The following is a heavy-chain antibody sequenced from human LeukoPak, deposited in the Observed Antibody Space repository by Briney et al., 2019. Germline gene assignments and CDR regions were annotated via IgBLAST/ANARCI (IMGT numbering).Heavy chain of an antibody. CDR2: INHSGST. D-gene: IGHD6-19*01. CDR3: ARGLQGLVMGRFDY. V-gene: IGHV4-34*01. J-gene: IGHJ4*02. CDR1: GGSFSGYY. Sequence: SETLSLTCAVYGGSFSGYYWSWIRQPPGKGLEWIGEINHSGSTNYNPSLKSRVTISVDTSKNQFSLELSSVTAADTAVYYCARGLQGLVMGRFDYWGQGTLVTASS.